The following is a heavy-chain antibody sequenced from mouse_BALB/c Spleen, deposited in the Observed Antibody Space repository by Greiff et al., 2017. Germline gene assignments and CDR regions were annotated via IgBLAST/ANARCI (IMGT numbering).Heavy chain of an antibody. CDR2: ISSGGGST. V-gene: IGHV5-12-1*01. J-gene: IGHJ2*01. Sequence: EVKLVESGGGLVKPGGSLKLSCAASGFAFSSYDMSWVRQTPEKRLEWVAYISSGGGSTYYPDTVKGRFTISRDNAKNTLYLQMSSLKSEDTAMYYCARHPHYYGSVYFDYWGQGTTLTVSS. CDR3: ARHPHYYGSVYFDY. CDR1: GFAFSSYD. D-gene: IGHD1-1*01.